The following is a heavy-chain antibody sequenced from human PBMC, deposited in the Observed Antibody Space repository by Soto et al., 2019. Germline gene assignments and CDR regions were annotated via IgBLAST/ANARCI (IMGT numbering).Heavy chain of an antibody. Sequence: SETLSLTCTVSGGSVSSGSYYWSWIRQPPGKGLEWIGNIYYSGSTNYNPSLKSRVTISVDKSKNQFSLKLSSVTAADTAVYYCARDRYYGSGNHYFDYWGQGTLVTVSS. CDR1: GGSVSSGSYY. J-gene: IGHJ4*02. D-gene: IGHD3-10*01. CDR2: IYYSGST. V-gene: IGHV4-61*01. CDR3: ARDRYYGSGNHYFDY.